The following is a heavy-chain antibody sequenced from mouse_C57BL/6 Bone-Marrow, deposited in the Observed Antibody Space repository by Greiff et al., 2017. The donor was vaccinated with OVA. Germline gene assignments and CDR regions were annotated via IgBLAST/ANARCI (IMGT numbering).Heavy chain of an antibody. D-gene: IGHD1-1*01. CDR3: ARSRNYGSSYWFAY. CDR1: GYTFTSYW. Sequence: QVQLKQPGAELVKPGASVKLSCKASGYTFTSYWMHWVKQRPGRGLEWIGRIDPNSGGTTYNEKFKSKATLTVDKPSSTAYMQLSSLTSEDSAVYYCARSRNYGSSYWFAYWGQGTLVTVSA. V-gene: IGHV1-72*01. CDR2: IDPNSGGT. J-gene: IGHJ3*01.